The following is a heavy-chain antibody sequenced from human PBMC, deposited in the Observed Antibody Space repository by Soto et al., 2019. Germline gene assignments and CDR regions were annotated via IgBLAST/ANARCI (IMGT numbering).Heavy chain of an antibody. Sequence: ALVKVSCKASGYTFTIYGISWVRQAPGQGLEWMGWISAYNGNTNYAQKLQGRVTMTTDTSTSTAYMELRSLRSDDTAVYYCARDPVVVAATDYYYYYMDVWGKGTAVTVSS. V-gene: IGHV1-18*01. CDR3: ARDPVVVAATDYYYYYMDV. D-gene: IGHD2-15*01. CDR2: ISAYNGNT. CDR1: GYTFTIYG. J-gene: IGHJ6*03.